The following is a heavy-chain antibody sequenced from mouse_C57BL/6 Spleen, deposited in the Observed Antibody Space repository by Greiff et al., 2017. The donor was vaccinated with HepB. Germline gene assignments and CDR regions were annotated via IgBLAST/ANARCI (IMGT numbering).Heavy chain of an antibody. J-gene: IGHJ3*01. Sequence: VQLKESGPGLVKPSQSLSLTCSVTGYSITSGYYWNWIRQFPGNKLEWMGYISYDGINNYNPSLKNRISITRDTSKNQFFLKLNSVTTEDTATYYCAIGKDYGYLFAYWGQGTLVTVSA. V-gene: IGHV3-6*01. CDR1: GYSITSGYY. D-gene: IGHD2-2*01. CDR3: AIGKDYGYLFAY. CDR2: ISYDGIN.